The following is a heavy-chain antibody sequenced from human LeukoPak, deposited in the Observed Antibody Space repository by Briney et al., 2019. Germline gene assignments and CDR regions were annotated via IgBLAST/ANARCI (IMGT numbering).Heavy chain of an antibody. CDR3: ARDRLSVVVVPAAMYAFDI. D-gene: IGHD2-2*01. CDR2: ISSSSSYI. CDR1: GFTFSSYS. V-gene: IGHV3-21*01. Sequence: GGSLRLSCAASGFTFSSYSMNWVRQAPGKGLEWVSSISSSSSYIYYADSVKGRFTISRDNAKNSLYLQMNSLRAEDTAVYYCARDRLSVVVVPAAMYAFDIWGQGTMVTVSS. J-gene: IGHJ3*02.